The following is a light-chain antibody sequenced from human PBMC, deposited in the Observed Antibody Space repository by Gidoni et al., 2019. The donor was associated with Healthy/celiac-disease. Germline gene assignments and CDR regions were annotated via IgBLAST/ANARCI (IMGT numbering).Light chain of an antibody. Sequence: DIQMTQSPSTLSASVGDRVTITCRASQSISSWLAWYQQKPGKATKLLIYDASSLESGVPSRFSGSGSGTEFTLTISSLQPDDFATYYCQQYNRWTFGQGTKVEIK. V-gene: IGKV1-5*01. CDR2: DAS. J-gene: IGKJ1*01. CDR3: QQYNRWT. CDR1: QSISSW.